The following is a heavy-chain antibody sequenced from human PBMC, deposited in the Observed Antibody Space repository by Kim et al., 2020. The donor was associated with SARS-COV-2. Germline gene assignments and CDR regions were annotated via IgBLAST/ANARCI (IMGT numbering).Heavy chain of an antibody. CDR3: AKGDGGSCDY. V-gene: IGHV3-23*01. Sequence: STYYADSVKGRFTISRDNSKNTLYLQMNSLRAEDTAVYYCAKGDGGSCDYWGQGTLVTVSS. CDR2: ST. J-gene: IGHJ4*02. D-gene: IGHD2-15*01.